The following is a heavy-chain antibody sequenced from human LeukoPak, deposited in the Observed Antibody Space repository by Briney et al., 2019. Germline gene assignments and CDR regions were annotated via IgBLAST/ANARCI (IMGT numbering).Heavy chain of an antibody. CDR3: ASGIAVALHDAFDI. D-gene: IGHD6-19*01. CDR1: GYTFTGYY. Sequence: ASVKVSCKASGYTFTGYYMHWVRQAPGQGLEWMGWINPNSGSTNYAQKFQGRVTMTRDTSISTAYMELSRLRSDDTAVYYCASGIAVALHDAFDIWGQGTMVTVSS. CDR2: INPNSGST. J-gene: IGHJ3*02. V-gene: IGHV1-2*02.